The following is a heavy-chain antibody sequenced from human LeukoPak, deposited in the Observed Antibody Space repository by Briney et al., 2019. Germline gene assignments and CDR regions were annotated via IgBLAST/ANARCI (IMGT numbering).Heavy chain of an antibody. CDR1: GFTFSSYW. CDR2: IKQDGSEK. V-gene: IGHV3-7*01. J-gene: IGHJ6*03. CDR3: ARGGHIAAAGTGYYYMDV. Sequence: GGSLRLSCAASGFTFSSYWMSWVRQAPGKGLEWVANIKQDGSEKYYVDSVKGRFTISRDNAKNSLYLQMNSLRAEETAVYYCARGGHIAAAGTGYYYMDVWGKGTTVTVSS. D-gene: IGHD6-13*01.